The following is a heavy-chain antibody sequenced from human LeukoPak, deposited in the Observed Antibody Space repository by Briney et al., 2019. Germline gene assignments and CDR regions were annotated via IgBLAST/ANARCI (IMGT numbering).Heavy chain of an antibody. CDR3: AAPDLGYCSSTSCLPFDY. Sequence: GGSLRLSCAASGFTVSSNYMSWVRQAPGKGLEWVSVIYSGGSTYYADSVKGRFTISRDNSKNTLYLQMNSLRAEDTAVYYCAAPDLGYCSSTSCLPFDYWGQGTLVTVSS. D-gene: IGHD2-2*01. CDR1: GFTVSSNY. V-gene: IGHV3-66*01. CDR2: IYSGGST. J-gene: IGHJ4*02.